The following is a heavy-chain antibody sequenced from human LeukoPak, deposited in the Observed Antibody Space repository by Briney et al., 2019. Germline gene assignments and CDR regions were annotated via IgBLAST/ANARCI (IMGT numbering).Heavy chain of an antibody. Sequence: PGGSLRLSCVGSEFSFSSYWMHWVRQAPGKGLEWVAVISYDGSNKYYTDSVKGRFTISRDNSKNTLYLQMNSLRAEDTAVYYCAKDRTAGYDGLVDYWGQGTLVTVSS. J-gene: IGHJ4*02. V-gene: IGHV3-30*18. CDR1: EFSFSSYW. D-gene: IGHD5-12*01. CDR3: AKDRTAGYDGLVDY. CDR2: ISYDGSNK.